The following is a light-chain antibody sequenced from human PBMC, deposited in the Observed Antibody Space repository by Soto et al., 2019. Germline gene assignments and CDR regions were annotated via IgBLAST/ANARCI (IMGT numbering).Light chain of an antibody. CDR1: ESVAS. CDR3: QYYGGSPRT. V-gene: IGKV3-20*01. J-gene: IGKJ1*01. CDR2: GAS. Sequence: TQSPGTLSLSPGEGTTLSCRASESVASLAWYQQKPGQAPRLLIYGASTRATGIPDRFSGSGSGTDFTLTISRLEPEDFAVYYCQYYGGSPRTFGRGTKVDIK.